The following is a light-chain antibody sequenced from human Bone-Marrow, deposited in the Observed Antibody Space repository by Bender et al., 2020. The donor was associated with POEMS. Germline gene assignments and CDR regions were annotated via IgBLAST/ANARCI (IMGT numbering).Light chain of an antibody. V-gene: IGLV2-23*02. J-gene: IGLJ2*01. CDR1: SSDVGTYDL. Sequence: QSALTQPASVSGSPGQTITISCTGTSSDVGTYDLVSWYQQHPGKAPKLLIYEVSKRPSGISNRVSGSKSGNTASLTISGLQAEDEADYYCVAWDDTLNGWVFGGGTKLTVL. CDR2: EVS. CDR3: VAWDDTLNGWV.